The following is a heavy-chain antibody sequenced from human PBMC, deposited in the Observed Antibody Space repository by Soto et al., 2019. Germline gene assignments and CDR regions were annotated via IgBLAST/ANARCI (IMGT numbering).Heavy chain of an antibody. D-gene: IGHD4-17*01. CDR1: GYTFTSYG. J-gene: IGHJ4*02. CDR2: ISAYNGNT. Sequence: ASVKVSCKASGYTFTSYGISWVRQAPGQGLEWKGWISAYNGNTNYAQKLQGRVTMTTDTSTSTAYMELRSLRSDDTAVYYCARGYPRPDDYGGRGPVDYWGQGTLVTVSS. V-gene: IGHV1-18*01. CDR3: ARGYPRPDDYGGRGPVDY.